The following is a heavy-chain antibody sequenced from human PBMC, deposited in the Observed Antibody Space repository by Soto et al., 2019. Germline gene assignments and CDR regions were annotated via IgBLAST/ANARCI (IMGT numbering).Heavy chain of an antibody. Sequence: QVQLVQSGAEVKKPGSSVKVSCKASGGTFSSYTISWVRQAPGQGLEWMGRIIPILGIANYAQKFQGRVTITADKXTSTAYMELSSLRSEDTAVYYCARDQGMYSSSWDYWGQGTLVTVSS. CDR3: ARDQGMYSSSWDY. V-gene: IGHV1-69*08. CDR2: IIPILGIA. D-gene: IGHD6-13*01. CDR1: GGTFSSYT. J-gene: IGHJ4*02.